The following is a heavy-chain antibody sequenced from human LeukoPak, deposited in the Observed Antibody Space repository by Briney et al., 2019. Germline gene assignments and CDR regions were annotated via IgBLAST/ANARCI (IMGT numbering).Heavy chain of an antibody. CDR1: GYSFTRYH. CDR3: ARAPDYGIDY. V-gene: IGHV1-46*01. Sequence: GASVKVSCKASGYSFTRYHMHWVRQAPGQGLEWMGIINPSGGRTSYAQKFQGRVTMTRDMSTSTVYMELSSLRSEDTAVYYCARAPDYGIDYWGQGTLVTVSS. D-gene: IGHD4/OR15-4a*01. J-gene: IGHJ4*02. CDR2: INPSGGRT.